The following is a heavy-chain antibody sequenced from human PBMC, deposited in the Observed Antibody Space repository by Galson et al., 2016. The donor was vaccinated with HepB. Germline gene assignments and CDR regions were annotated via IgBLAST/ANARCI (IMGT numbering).Heavy chain of an antibody. J-gene: IGHJ6*02. D-gene: IGHD5-18*01. V-gene: IGHV3-66*01. CDR1: GFTVSSNY. CDR3: ARGGRDTAMDYYYYGMDV. CDR2: IYSGGST. Sequence: SLRLSCAASGFTVSSNYISWVRQAPGKGLEWVSAIYSGGSTYYADSVKGRFTISRDNSKNTLYLQMNSLRAEDTAVYYCARGGRDTAMDYYYYGMDVWGQGTTVTVSS.